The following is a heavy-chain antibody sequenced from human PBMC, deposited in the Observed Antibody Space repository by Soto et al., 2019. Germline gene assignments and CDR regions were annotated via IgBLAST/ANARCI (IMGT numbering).Heavy chain of an antibody. V-gene: IGHV4-39*01. J-gene: IGHJ4*02. CDR3: RIVAYGSGSRARDY. Sequence: QLQLQESGPGLVKPSETLSLTCTVPGGSISSSSYYWGWIRQPPGKGLEWIGSIYYSGSTYYNPSLKSRVTISVDTSKNQFSLKLSSVTAADTAVYYCRIVAYGSGSRARDYWGQGTLVTVSS. D-gene: IGHD3-10*01. CDR2: IYYSGST. CDR1: GGSISSSSYY.